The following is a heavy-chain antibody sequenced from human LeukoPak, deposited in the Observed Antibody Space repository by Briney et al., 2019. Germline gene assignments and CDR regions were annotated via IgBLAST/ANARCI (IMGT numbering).Heavy chain of an antibody. CDR3: ASQDRSSIDAFDI. D-gene: IGHD6-13*01. Sequence: SETLSLTCTVSGGSISSGDYYWSWIRQPPGKGLEWIGYIYYSGSTYYNPSLKSRVTISVDTSKNQFSLKLSSVTAADTAVYYCASQDRSSIDAFDIWGQGTKVAVSS. V-gene: IGHV4-30-4*01. CDR1: GGSISSGDYY. J-gene: IGHJ3*02. CDR2: IYYSGST.